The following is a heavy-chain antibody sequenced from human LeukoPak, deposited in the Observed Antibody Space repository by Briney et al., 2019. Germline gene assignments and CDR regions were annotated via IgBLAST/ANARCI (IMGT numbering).Heavy chain of an antibody. J-gene: IGHJ4*02. D-gene: IGHD3-10*01. CDR1: GFTFSSYA. V-gene: IGHV3-23*01. CDR3: AKGRYYGSGRLDY. Sequence: PGGSLRLSCAASGFTFSSYAMSWVRQAPGKGLEWVSAISGSGGSTYYADSVKGRFTSSRDNSKNTLYVQMNSLRAEDTAVYYCAKGRYYGSGRLDYWGQGTLVTVSS. CDR2: ISGSGGST.